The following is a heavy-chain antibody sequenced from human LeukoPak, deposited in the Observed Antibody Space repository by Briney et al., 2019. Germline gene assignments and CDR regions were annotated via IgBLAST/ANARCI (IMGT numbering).Heavy chain of an antibody. CDR1: GFTFSSYA. V-gene: IGHV3-23*01. J-gene: IGHJ6*03. CDR2: ISGSGGST. Sequence: GGSLRLSCAASGFTFSSYAMSWVRQAPGKGLEWVSAISGSGGSTYYADSVKGRFTISRDNSKNTLYLQMNSLRAEDTAVYYCAKSSLGDFWSGDYYYMDVWGKGTTVTVSS. CDR3: AKSSLGDFWSGDYYYMDV. D-gene: IGHD3-3*01.